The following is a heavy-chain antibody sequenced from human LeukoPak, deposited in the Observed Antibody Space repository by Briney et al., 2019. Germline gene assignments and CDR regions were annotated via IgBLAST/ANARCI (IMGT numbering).Heavy chain of an antibody. CDR1: GYTFTSYG. D-gene: IGHD3-10*01. V-gene: IGHV1-18*01. J-gene: IGHJ4*02. Sequence: GASVKVSCKASGYTFTSYGISWVRRAPGQGLEWMGWISAYNGNTNYAQKLQGRVTMTTDTSTSTAYMELRSLRSDDTAVYYCARDRNMVRGVIMAYWGQGTLVTVSS. CDR2: ISAYNGNT. CDR3: ARDRNMVRGVIMAY.